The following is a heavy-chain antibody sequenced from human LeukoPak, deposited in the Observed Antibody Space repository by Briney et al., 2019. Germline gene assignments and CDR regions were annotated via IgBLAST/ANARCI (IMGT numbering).Heavy chain of an antibody. CDR3: ARGKNYDFWSGYYNSFWFDP. Sequence: SETLSLTCAVYGGSFSGYYWSWLRQPPGKGLEWIGEINHSGSTNYNPSLKSRVTISVDTSKNQFSLKLSSVTAADTAVYYCARGKNYDFWSGYYNSFWFDPWGQGTLVTVSS. J-gene: IGHJ5*02. CDR2: INHSGST. V-gene: IGHV4-34*01. D-gene: IGHD3-3*01. CDR1: GGSFSGYY.